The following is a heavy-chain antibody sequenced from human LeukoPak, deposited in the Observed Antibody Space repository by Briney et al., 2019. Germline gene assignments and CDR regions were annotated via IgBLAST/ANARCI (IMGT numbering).Heavy chain of an antibody. D-gene: IGHD2-15*01. J-gene: IGHJ6*02. CDR3: ARDKLGYCSGGSCYWGYYYYYGMDV. CDR2: IYYSGST. CDR1: GGSISSYY. Sequence: TSETLSLTCTVSGGSISSYYWSWIRQPPGKGLEWIGYIYYSGSTNYNPSLKSRVTISVDTSKNQFSLKLSSVTAADTAVYYCARDKLGYCSGGSCYWGYYYYYGMDVWGQGTTVTVSS. V-gene: IGHV4-59*01.